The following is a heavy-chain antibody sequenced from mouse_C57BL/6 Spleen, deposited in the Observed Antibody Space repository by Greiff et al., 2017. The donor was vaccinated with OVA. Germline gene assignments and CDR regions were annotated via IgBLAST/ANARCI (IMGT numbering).Heavy chain of an antibody. D-gene: IGHD2-4*01. V-gene: IGHV5-9-1*02. Sequence: EVQLQESGEGLVKPGGSLKLSCAASGFTFSSYAMSWVRQTPEKRLEWVAYISSGGDYIYYADTVKGRFTISRDNARNTLYLQMSSLKSEDTAMYYCTRAPYDYDVGYAMDYWGQGTSVTVSS. CDR2: ISSGGDYI. CDR3: TRAPYDYDVGYAMDY. CDR1: GFTFSSYA. J-gene: IGHJ4*01.